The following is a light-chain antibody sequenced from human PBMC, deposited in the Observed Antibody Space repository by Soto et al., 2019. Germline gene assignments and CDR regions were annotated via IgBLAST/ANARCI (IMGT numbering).Light chain of an antibody. CDR2: KAS. CDR3: QQYNIYSWT. V-gene: IGKV1-5*03. J-gene: IGKJ1*01. CDR1: QSIGSW. Sequence: DIQMTKSPSTLSASVGDRVTITCRASQSIGSWLAWYQQKPGKAPKLLIYKASSLESGVPPRFSGSESGTEFTLTIISLQPDDVATYYCQQYNIYSWTFGQGTKVDI.